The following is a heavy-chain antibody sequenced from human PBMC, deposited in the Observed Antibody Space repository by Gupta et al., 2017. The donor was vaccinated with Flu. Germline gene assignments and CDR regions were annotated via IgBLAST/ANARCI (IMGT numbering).Heavy chain of an antibody. CDR2: ISHDGSNY. V-gene: IGHV3-30*18. CDR1: G. J-gene: IGHJ6*02. CDR3: AKAWRWENNNYGMNV. Sequence: GMHWVRQAPGKGLEWAAVISHDGSNYYHTDTVKGRFTISRDNSKNTMYLQMNSLRTEDTAVYYCAKAWRWENNNYGMNVWGQGTTVT. D-gene: IGHD1-26*01.